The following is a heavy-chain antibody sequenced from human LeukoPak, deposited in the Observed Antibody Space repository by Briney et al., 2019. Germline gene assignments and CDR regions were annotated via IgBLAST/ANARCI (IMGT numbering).Heavy chain of an antibody. D-gene: IGHD1-26*01. Sequence: GGSLRLSCAASGFTFSSYWMHWVRQAPGKGLVWVSRINRDGSITTYADSVKGPFTISRDSAKNTLYLQMNSLRAEDTAVYYCARSLSGSYDYWGQGTLVTVSS. J-gene: IGHJ4*02. CDR1: GFTFSSYW. CDR2: INRDGSIT. CDR3: ARSLSGSYDY. V-gene: IGHV3-74*01.